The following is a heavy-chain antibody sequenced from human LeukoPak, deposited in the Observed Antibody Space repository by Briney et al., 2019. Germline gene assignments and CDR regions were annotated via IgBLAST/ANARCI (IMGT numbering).Heavy chain of an antibody. CDR3: ARPTTVTWGYLDY. Sequence: PSETLSLTCTVSGGSISSSNYFWGWIRQSPGKGLEWIGTIYYSGTTYYNPSLKSRVTISIDMSKNHFSLNLNSVTAADTAVYYCARPTTVTWGYLDYWGQGTLVTVSS. J-gene: IGHJ4*02. CDR1: GGSISSSNYF. CDR2: IYYSGTT. D-gene: IGHD4-17*01. V-gene: IGHV4-39*07.